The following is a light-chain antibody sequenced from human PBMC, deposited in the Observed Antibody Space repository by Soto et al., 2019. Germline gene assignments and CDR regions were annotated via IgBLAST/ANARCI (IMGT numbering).Light chain of an antibody. CDR3: SSYTTNSSVI. V-gene: IGLV2-14*01. Sequence: QSALTQPASVSGSPGQSITISCTGTSSDIGAYNYVSWYQQNPGKAPKLMIYEVSNRPSGVSNRFSGSKSDNTASLTISGLQAEDEADYYCSSYTTNSSVIFGGGTQLTVL. CDR2: EVS. CDR1: SSDIGAYNY. J-gene: IGLJ2*01.